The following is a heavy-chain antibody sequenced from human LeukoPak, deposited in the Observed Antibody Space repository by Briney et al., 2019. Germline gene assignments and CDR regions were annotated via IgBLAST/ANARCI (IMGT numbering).Heavy chain of an antibody. D-gene: IGHD3-22*01. CDR2: INSDGSST. V-gene: IGHV3-74*01. CDR1: GFTFSSYW. CDR3: ARVRVDDSRPFDY. Sequence: TGGSLRLSCAASGFTFSSYWMHWVRQAPGEGLVWVSRINSDGSSTSYADSVKGRFTISRDNAKNTLYLQMNSLRAEDTAVYYCARVRVDDSRPFDYWGQGTLVTVSS. J-gene: IGHJ4*02.